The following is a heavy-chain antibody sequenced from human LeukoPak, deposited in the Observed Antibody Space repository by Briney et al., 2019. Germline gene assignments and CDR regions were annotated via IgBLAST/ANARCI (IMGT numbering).Heavy chain of an antibody. D-gene: IGHD5-12*01. CDR1: GYTFTGYY. V-gene: IGHV1-2*06. Sequence: ASVKVSCKASGYTFTGYYMHWVRQAPGQGLEWMGRIDPNSGGTSYPQKFQGRVTMSRATSISTAYMELSRLTSDDTTVYYCAIDREGGYDKGPFDYWGQGTLVTVSS. J-gene: IGHJ4*02. CDR3: AIDREGGYDKGPFDY. CDR2: IDPNSGGT.